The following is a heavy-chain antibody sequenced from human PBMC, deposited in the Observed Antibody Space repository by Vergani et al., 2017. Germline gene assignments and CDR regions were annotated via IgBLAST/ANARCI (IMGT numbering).Heavy chain of an antibody. Sequence: EVELVQSGPEMRKPGESLKISCKGSEYSFCNYWIGGVRQMPGKGLEWMGIIYPADSDTRYSPSFQGQVTISADKSISTAFLQWDSLKASDTALYYCARHTTYTDSWGQGTLVTVSS. V-gene: IGHV5-51*01. D-gene: IGHD1-1*01. CDR3: ARHTTYTDS. J-gene: IGHJ4*02. CDR2: IYPADSDT. CDR1: EYSFCNYW.